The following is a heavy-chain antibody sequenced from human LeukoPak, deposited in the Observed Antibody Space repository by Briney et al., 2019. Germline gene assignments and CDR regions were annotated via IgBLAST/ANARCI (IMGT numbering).Heavy chain of an antibody. D-gene: IGHD5-24*01. CDR1: GYTFSAYW. Sequence: GESLKISCKGSGYTFSAYWIAWVRQMPGKGLEWMGIVYPGDSDTRYSPSFQGQVTISADKSISTAYLQWSSLKASDTAIYYCARLATDGFDFYYFYYMDVWGKGTTVTISS. V-gene: IGHV5-51*01. CDR2: VYPGDSDT. CDR3: ARLATDGFDFYYFYYMDV. J-gene: IGHJ6*03.